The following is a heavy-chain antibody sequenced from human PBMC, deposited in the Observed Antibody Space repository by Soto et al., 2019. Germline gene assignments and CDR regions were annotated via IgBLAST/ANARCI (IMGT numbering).Heavy chain of an antibody. J-gene: IGHJ6*03. CDR1: GFTFDDYA. Sequence: GGSLRLSCAASGFTFDDYAMHWVRQAPGKGLEWVSGISWNSGSIGYADSVHGRFTISRDNAKNSLYLQMNSLRAEDTALYYCAKDTHSSGWYNYYYMDVWGKGTTVTVSS. D-gene: IGHD6-19*01. CDR3: AKDTHSSGWYNYYYMDV. V-gene: IGHV3-9*01. CDR2: ISWNSGSI.